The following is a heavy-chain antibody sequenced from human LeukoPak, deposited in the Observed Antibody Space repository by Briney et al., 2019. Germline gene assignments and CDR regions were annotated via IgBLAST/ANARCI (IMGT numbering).Heavy chain of an antibody. CDR2: ISGSGGST. Sequence: GGSLRLSCAASGFTFSSYAMSWVRQAPGKGLEWVSAISGSGGSTYYADSVKGRFTISRDNSKNTLYLQMNSLRAEDTAVYYCARDPNWAAAGPDNWFDPWGQGTLVTVSS. J-gene: IGHJ5*02. D-gene: IGHD6-13*01. CDR1: GFTFSSYA. V-gene: IGHV3-23*01. CDR3: ARDPNWAAAGPDNWFDP.